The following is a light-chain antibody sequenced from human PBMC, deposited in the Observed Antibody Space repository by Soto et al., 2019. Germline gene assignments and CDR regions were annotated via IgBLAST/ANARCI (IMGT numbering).Light chain of an antibody. J-gene: IGKJ1*01. CDR3: QQRSNWPPWT. V-gene: IGKV3-11*01. CDR2: DAS. CDR1: QNINGY. Sequence: EIVLTQSPGTLSLSPGERATLSCRASQNINGYLAWYQHKPGQAPRLLIDDASNRATGIPARFSGSGSGTDFTLTIRSLEPEDFAVYYCQQRSNWPPWTFGQGTKV.